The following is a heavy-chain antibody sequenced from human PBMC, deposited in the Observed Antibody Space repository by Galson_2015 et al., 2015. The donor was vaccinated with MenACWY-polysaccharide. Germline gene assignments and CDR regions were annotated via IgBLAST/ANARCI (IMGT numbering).Heavy chain of an antibody. Sequence: SVKVSCKASGYTFTSYAMFWVRQAPGQRLECLGSINAGSGNMTYSQKFQGRVTITRDTSTTTAYMELSSLRSEDTAVYYCAREFSREEGAAPRRFDYWGQGTLVTVSS. CDR2: INAGSGNM. D-gene: IGHD1-26*01. V-gene: IGHV1-3*01. CDR1: GYTFTSYA. J-gene: IGHJ4*02. CDR3: AREFSREEGAAPRRFDY.